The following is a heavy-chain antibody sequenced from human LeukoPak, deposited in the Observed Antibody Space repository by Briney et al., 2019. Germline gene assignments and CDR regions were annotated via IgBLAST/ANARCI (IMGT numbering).Heavy chain of an antibody. D-gene: IGHD2-2*02. CDR1: GFTFSSYA. J-gene: IGHJ4*02. Sequence: GGSLRLSCAASGFTFSSYAMSWVRQAPGKGLEWVSAISGSGGSTYYADSVKGRFTISRDNSKNTLYLQMNSLRAEDTAVYYCAKDGYCSSTSCYTRIDYWGQGTLVTVSS. CDR2: ISGSGGST. V-gene: IGHV3-23*01. CDR3: AKDGYCSSTSCYTRIDY.